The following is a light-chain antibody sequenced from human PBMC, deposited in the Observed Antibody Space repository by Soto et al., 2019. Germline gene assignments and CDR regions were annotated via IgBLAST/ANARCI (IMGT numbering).Light chain of an antibody. CDR3: QSFDSNNRV. J-gene: IGLJ3*02. CDR1: SGPFAGSY. V-gene: IGLV6-57*04. Sequence: NFMLTQPLSVSESPGQTVTFSCTRRSGPFAGSYVQWYQHRPGSAPTIVIFEDSQRPSGVPDRFSGSIDSSSKSAFLTISGLMTEDEADYYCQSFDSNNRVFGGGTKLTVL. CDR2: EDS.